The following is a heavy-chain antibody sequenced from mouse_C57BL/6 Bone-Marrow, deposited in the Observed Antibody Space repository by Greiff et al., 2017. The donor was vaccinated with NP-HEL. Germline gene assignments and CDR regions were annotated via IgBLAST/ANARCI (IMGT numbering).Heavy chain of an antibody. CDR3: ARNGLRYYFDY. Sequence: QVQLKESGPGLVQPSQSLSITCTVSGFSLTSYGVHWVRQSPGTGLEWLGVIWSGGSTDYNAAFISRLSISKDNSKSQVFFKMNSLQADDTAIYYCARNGLRYYFDYWGQGTTLTVSS. J-gene: IGHJ2*01. CDR2: IWSGGST. CDR1: GFSLTSYG. D-gene: IGHD3-1*01. V-gene: IGHV2-2*01.